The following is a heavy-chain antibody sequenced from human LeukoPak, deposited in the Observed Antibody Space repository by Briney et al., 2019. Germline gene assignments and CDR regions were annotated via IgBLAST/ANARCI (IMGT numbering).Heavy chain of an antibody. CDR3: ARDESSGWYRKSHYGMDV. V-gene: IGHV1-18*01. CDR2: ISAYNGNT. Sequence: ASVKVSCKASGYTFTSYGIIWVRQAPGQGLEWMGWISAYNGNTNYAQKLQGRVTMTTDTSTSTAYMELRSLRSDDTAVYYCARDESSGWYRKSHYGMDVWGQGTTVTVSS. J-gene: IGHJ6*02. CDR1: GYTFTSYG. D-gene: IGHD6-19*01.